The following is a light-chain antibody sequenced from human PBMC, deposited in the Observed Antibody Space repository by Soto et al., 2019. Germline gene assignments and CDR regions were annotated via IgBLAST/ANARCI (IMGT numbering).Light chain of an antibody. CDR1: QSVSSNK. CDR3: QVFDGSLWT. CDR2: GAS. V-gene: IGKV3-20*01. J-gene: IGKJ1*01. Sequence: EIVLTQSPATLSLSPGERATLSCRASQSVSSNKLAWYQQKPGQAPRLLIYGASGRATGIPDRFSGSGSGTDFTLTISRLEPEDFAVYYCQVFDGSLWTFGQGTKVEIK.